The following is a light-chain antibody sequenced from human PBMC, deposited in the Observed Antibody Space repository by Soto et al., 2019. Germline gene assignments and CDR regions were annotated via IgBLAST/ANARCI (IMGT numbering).Light chain of an antibody. CDR2: DVS. CDR1: SSDVGGYNF. J-gene: IGLJ3*02. Sequence: QSALTQPASVSGSPEQSITISCTGTSSDVGGYNFVSWYQQHPGKAPEVMIYDVSNRPSGVSNRFSGSKSGNTASLTISGLQAEDEADYYCSSYTSSTALVFGGGTKLTVL. V-gene: IGLV2-14*01. CDR3: SSYTSSTALV.